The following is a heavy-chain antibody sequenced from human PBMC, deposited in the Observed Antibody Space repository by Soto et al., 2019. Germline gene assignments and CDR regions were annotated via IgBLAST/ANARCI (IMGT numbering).Heavy chain of an antibody. J-gene: IGHJ4*02. CDR1: GGSISSYY. CDR3: ARVFPSDTAMAYYFDY. D-gene: IGHD5-18*01. Sequence: SETLSLTCTVSGGSISSYYWSWIRQPAGKGLEWIGRIYTSGSTNYNPSLKSRVTMSVGTSKNQFSLKLSSVTAADTAVYYCARVFPSDTAMAYYFDYWGQGTLVTVSS. CDR2: IYTSGST. V-gene: IGHV4-4*07.